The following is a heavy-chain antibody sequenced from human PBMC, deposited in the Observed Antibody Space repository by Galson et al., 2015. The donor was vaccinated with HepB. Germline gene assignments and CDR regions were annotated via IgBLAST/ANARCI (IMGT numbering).Heavy chain of an antibody. V-gene: IGHV3-30*04. CDR2: ISYDGTNK. Sequence: SLRLSCAASGLTFSSYAMHWVRQAPDKELEWVAVISYDGTNKYYADSMKGRFTISRGNSKNTLYLQMNSLRAEDTAIYYCARSVATIRPFDYWGQGTLVTVSS. J-gene: IGHJ4*02. CDR3: ARSVATIRPFDY. D-gene: IGHD5-24*01. CDR1: GLTFSSYA.